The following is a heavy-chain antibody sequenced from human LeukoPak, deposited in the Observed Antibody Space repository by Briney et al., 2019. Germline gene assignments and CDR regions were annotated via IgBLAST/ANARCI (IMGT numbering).Heavy chain of an antibody. V-gene: IGHV4-39*01. D-gene: IGHD3-10*01. CDR2: IYYSGST. CDR1: GGSISRTTNY. J-gene: IGHJ6*02. Sequence: SETLSLTCTVSGGSISRTTNYWGWIRRPPGKGLEWIGSIYYSGSTYYNPSLKSRVTISVDTSKNQFSLKLSSVTAADTAVYYCATNNHYYGSGSYLIYYYYGMDVWGQGTTVTVSS. CDR3: ATNNHYYGSGSYLIYYYYGMDV.